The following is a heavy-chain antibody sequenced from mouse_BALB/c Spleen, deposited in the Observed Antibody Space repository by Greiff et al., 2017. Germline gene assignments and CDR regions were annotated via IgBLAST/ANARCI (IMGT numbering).Heavy chain of an antibody. Sequence: VQLQHSGAELVKPGASVKLSCTASGFNIKDTYMHWVKQRPEQGLEWIGRIDPANGNTKYDPKFQGKATITADTSSNTAYLQLSSLTSEDTAVYYCARLLRFAYWGQGTLVTVSA. CDR3: ARLLRFAY. CDR2: IDPANGNT. J-gene: IGHJ3*01. D-gene: IGHD1-1*01. CDR1: GFNIKDTY. V-gene: IGHV14-3*02.